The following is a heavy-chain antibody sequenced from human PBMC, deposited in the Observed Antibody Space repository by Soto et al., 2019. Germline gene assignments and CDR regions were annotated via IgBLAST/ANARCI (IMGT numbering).Heavy chain of an antibody. D-gene: IGHD2-15*01. J-gene: IGHJ4*01. CDR1: GFTFSTYA. CDR2: ISGSGGGT. Sequence: EVQLLESGGGLVQPGGSLRLSCAASGFTFSTYAMSWVRQAPGKGLEWVSVISGSGGGTYYADSVKGRFTISRDNSKNTLYLQMNSLRAEDTAVYYCAKDGFSGGTCYHYFDCWGHGTLVTVSS. CDR3: AKDGFSGGTCYHYFDC. V-gene: IGHV3-23*01.